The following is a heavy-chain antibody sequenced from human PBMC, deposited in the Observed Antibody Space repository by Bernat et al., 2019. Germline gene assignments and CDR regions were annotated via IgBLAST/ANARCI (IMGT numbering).Heavy chain of an antibody. CDR1: GFTFSSYS. Sequence: EVQLVESGGGLVKPGGSLRLSCAASGFTFSSYSMNWVRQAPGKGLEWVSSISSSSSYIYYAASVKGRFTISRDNAKNSLYLQMNSLRAEDTAVYYCASLMVRGSNWFDPWGRGTLVTVSS. CDR3: ASLMVRGSNWFDP. CDR2: ISSSSSYI. D-gene: IGHD3-10*01. V-gene: IGHV3-21*01. J-gene: IGHJ5*02.